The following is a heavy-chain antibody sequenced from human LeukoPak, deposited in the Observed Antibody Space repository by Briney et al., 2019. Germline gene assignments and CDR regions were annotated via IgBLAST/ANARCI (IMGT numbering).Heavy chain of an antibody. V-gene: IGHV3-23*01. CDR1: GFTFSSYA. CDR2: ISGSGGST. D-gene: IGHD3-3*01. J-gene: IGHJ4*02. Sequence: GGSLRLSCAASGFTFSSYAMSWVRQAPGKGLEWVSAISGSGGSTYYADSVKGRFTISRDNSKNTLYLQMNSLRAEDTAVYYCAKVVIDGFWSGYSNFDYWGQGTLVTVSS. CDR3: AKVVIDGFWSGYSNFDY.